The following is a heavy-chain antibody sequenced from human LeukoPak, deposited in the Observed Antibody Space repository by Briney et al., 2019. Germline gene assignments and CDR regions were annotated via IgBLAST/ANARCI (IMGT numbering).Heavy chain of an antibody. CDR2: ISYDGTNK. J-gene: IGHJ4*02. CDR3: AKDLNYDFWSGLGN. CDR1: GFTFSSYG. Sequence: GGSLRLSCAVSGFTFSSYGMHWVRQAPGKGLEWMAVISYDGTNKYYADSVKDRFTISRDNSKNTLYLQMNSLRAEDTAVYYCAKDLNYDFWSGLGNWGQGTLVTVSS. D-gene: IGHD3-3*01. V-gene: IGHV3-30*18.